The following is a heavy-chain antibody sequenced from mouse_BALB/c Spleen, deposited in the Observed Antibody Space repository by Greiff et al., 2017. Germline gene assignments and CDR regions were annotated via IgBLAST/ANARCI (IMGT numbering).Heavy chain of an antibody. CDR3: ARDAYYRYGAWFAY. D-gene: IGHD2-14*01. J-gene: IGHJ3*01. Sequence: EVMLVESGGGLVQPGGSLRLSCATSGFTFTDYYMSWVRQPPGKALEWLGFIRNKANGYTTEYSASVKGRFTISRDNSQSILYLQMNTLRAEDSATYYCARDAYYRYGAWFAYWGQGTLVTVSA. CDR2: IRNKANGYTT. CDR1: GFTFTDYY. V-gene: IGHV7-3*02.